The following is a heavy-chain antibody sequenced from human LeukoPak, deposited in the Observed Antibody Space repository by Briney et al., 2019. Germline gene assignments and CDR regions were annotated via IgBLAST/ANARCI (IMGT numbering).Heavy chain of an antibody. CDR1: GGSISSSSYY. V-gene: IGHV4-39*07. J-gene: IGHJ4*02. CDR3: ARDRNYFDY. Sequence: SETLSLTCTVSGGSISSSSYYWGWIRQPPGKGLEWIGSIYYSGSTYYNPSLKSRVTISVDTSKNQFSLKLSSVTAADTAVYYCARDRNYFDYWGQGTLVTVSS. CDR2: IYYSGST.